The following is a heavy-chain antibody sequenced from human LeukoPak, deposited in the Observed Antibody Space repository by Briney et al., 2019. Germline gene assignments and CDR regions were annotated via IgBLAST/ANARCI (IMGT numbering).Heavy chain of an antibody. J-gene: IGHJ4*02. CDR2: ISSSSSYI. V-gene: IGHV3-21*01. CDR1: GFTFSNYY. D-gene: IGHD3-22*01. CDR3: VRDWNYYDSSGYYYW. Sequence: GGSLRLSCAASGFTFSNYYMNWVRQAPGRGLEWVSSISSSSSYINYADSVKGRLTISRDNAKNSLYLQMNSLRAEDTAVYYCVRDWNYYDSSGYYYWWGQGTLVTVSS.